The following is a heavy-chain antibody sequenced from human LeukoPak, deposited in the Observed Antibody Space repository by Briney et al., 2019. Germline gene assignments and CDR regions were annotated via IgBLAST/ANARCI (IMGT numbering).Heavy chain of an antibody. V-gene: IGHV3-74*01. CDR1: GFTFSSYW. D-gene: IGHD3-3*01. CDR2: INSDGSST. CDR3: AKDRPPTVPYYDFWSGYPKTRMDV. Sequence: GGSLGLSCAASGFTFSSYWMHWVRQAPGKGLVWVSRINSDGSSTSYADSVKGRFTISRDNAKNTLYLQMNSLRAEDTAVYYCAKDRPPTVPYYDFWSGYPKTRMDVWGQGTTVTVSS. J-gene: IGHJ6*02.